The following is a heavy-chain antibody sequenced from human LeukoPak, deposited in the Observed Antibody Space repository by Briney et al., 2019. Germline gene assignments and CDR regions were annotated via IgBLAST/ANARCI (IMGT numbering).Heavy chain of an antibody. CDR3: AKARAKGVAAAGCY. V-gene: IGHV3-23*01. J-gene: IGHJ4*02. CDR2: ISGCGGST. CDR1: GFTFSSYA. D-gene: IGHD6-13*01. Sequence: GGSLTLSCAASGFTFSSYAMSWVRQAPGKGLDWVSAISGCGGSTYYADSVQGRFTISRDNSKSTLYLQMNSLRAEDTAVYYCAKARAKGVAAAGCYWGQGTLVTVSS.